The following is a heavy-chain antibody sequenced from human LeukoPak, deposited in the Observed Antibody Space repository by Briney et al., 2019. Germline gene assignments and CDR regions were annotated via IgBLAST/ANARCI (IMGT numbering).Heavy chain of an antibody. V-gene: IGHV3-23*01. CDR2: ISGSGGST. D-gene: IGHD3-22*01. J-gene: IGHJ4*02. Sequence: GGPLRLSCAASGFTFSSYAMSWVRQAPGKGLEWVSAISGSGGSTYYADSVKGRFTISRDNSKNTLYLQMNSLRAEDTAVYYCAKDLNIYYDSSGYYNWGQGTLVTVSS. CDR1: GFTFSSYA. CDR3: AKDLNIYYDSSGYYN.